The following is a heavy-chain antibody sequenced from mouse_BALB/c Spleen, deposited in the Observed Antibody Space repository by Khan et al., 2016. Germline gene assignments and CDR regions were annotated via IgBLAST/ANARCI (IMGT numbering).Heavy chain of an antibody. J-gene: IGHJ4*01. Sequence: EVQLQESGPDLVKPSQSLSLTCTVTGYSITSGYSWYWIRQFPGNKLEWMGYIHYSGGTKYIPSLNSRISFTREPSKNQFFLQLNSVTHEDTATYYYTRSHGYDAMEYWGQGTSDTGSS. CDR2: IHYSGGT. CDR3: TRSHGYDAMEY. V-gene: IGHV3-1*02. CDR1: GYSITSGYS.